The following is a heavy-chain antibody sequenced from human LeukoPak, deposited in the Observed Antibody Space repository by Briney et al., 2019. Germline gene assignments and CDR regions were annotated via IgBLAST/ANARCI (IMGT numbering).Heavy chain of an antibody. CDR3: AINSGSSWYQYFQH. CDR1: GFTISSYA. Sequence: GGSLRLSCAASGFTISSYAMSWVRQAPGKGLKWVSAISGSGGSTYYADSVKGRFTISRDNSKNTLYLQMNSLRAEDTAVYYCAINSGSSWYQYFQHWGQGTLVTVSS. V-gene: IGHV3-23*01. CDR2: ISGSGGST. J-gene: IGHJ1*01. D-gene: IGHD6-13*01.